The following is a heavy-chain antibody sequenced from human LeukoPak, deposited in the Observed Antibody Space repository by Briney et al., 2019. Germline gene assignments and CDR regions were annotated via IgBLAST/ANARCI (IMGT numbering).Heavy chain of an antibody. CDR2: INHSGST. CDR3: ARGLGDTALLFDETTYIDY. J-gene: IGHJ4*02. CDR1: GGSFSGYY. Sequence: SETLSLTCAVYGGSFSGYYWSWIRQPPGKGPEWIGEINHSGSTNYNPSLKSRVTISVDTSKNQFSLKLSSVTAADTAVYYCARGLGDTALLFDETTYIDYWGQGTLVTVSS. V-gene: IGHV4-34*01. D-gene: IGHD5-18*01.